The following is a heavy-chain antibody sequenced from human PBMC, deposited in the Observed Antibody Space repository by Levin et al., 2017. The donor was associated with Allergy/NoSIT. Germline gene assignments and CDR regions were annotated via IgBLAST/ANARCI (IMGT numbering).Heavy chain of an antibody. Sequence: SETLSLTCTVSGASISSYFWSWIRQPPGKGLEWIGYISHSGSTHYNPSLQRRVTISAATSKNQFSLRLTSLTAAATAVYSCARGDDSAIKGGVDPWGQGTLVTVSS. J-gene: IGHJ5*02. CDR1: GASISSYF. CDR3: ARGDDSAIKGGVDP. V-gene: IGHV4-59*01. CDR2: ISHSGST. D-gene: IGHD3-22*01.